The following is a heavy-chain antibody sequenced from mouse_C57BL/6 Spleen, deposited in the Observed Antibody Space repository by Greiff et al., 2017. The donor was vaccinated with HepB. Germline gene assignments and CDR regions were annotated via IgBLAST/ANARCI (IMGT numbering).Heavy chain of an antibody. CDR3: ARSTLYYGSSFDY. D-gene: IGHD1-1*01. Sequence: VKLMESGAELARPGASVKLSCKASGYTFTSYGISWVKQRTGQGLEWIGEIYPRSGNTYYNEKFKGKATLTADKSSSTAYMELRSLTSEDSAVYFCARSTLYYGSSFDYWGQGTTLTVSS. V-gene: IGHV1-81*01. CDR2: IYPRSGNT. J-gene: IGHJ2*01. CDR1: GYTFTSYG.